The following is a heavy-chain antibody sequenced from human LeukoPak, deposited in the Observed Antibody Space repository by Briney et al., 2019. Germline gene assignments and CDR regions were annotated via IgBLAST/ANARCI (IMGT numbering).Heavy chain of an antibody. V-gene: IGHV3-15*01. Sequence: GGSLRLSCAASGFTFSNAWMSWVRQAPGKGLEWVGRIKSKTDGGTTDYAAPVKGRFTISRDDSKNTLYLQMNSLKTEDTAVYFFTKGYMISFWGVIVSKDAFYIWGQGTMVTVSS. J-gene: IGHJ3*02. CDR2: IKSKTDGGTT. CDR1: GFTFSNAW. D-gene: IGHD3-16*02. CDR3: TKGYMISFWGVIVSKDAFYI.